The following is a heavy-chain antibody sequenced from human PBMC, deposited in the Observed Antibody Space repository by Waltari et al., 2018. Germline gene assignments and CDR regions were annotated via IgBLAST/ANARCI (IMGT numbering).Heavy chain of an antibody. J-gene: IGHJ4*02. CDR2: ISSSSSTI. V-gene: IGHV3-48*01. D-gene: IGHD6-19*01. CDR1: GFTFSSYS. Sequence: EVQLVESGGGLVQPGGSLRLSCAASGFTFSSYSMNWVRQAPGKGLEWVSYISSSSSTIYYADSVKGRFTISRDNAKNSLYLQMNSLRAEDTAVYYCATLSGWYSSGWYGDYWGQGTLVTVSS. CDR3: ATLSGWYSSGWYGDY.